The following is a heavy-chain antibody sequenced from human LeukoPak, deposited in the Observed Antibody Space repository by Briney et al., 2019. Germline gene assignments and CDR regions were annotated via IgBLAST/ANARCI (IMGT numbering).Heavy chain of an antibody. CDR2: ISSTSNTM. CDR1: GFTFSSYS. Sequence: GGSLRLSCAASGFTFSSYSMNWVRQAPGEGLEWVAYISSTSNTMYYADSVKGRFTISRDNAKTSLYLQMNSLTPEDTAVYYCARISVIRGLSSFDSWGQGTLVTVSS. J-gene: IGHJ4*02. V-gene: IGHV3-48*04. CDR3: ARISVIRGLSSFDS. D-gene: IGHD3-10*01.